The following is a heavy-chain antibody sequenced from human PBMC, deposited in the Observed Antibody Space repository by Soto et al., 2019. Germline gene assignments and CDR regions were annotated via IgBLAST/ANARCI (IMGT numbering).Heavy chain of an antibody. D-gene: IGHD3-16*02. Sequence: EVRLLESGGGLVQPGGSLRLSCEGSGFTLSNYGMDWVRQAPGKGLEWISFISGAGDTTYYADSVKGRFIISRDNSKNTLYLQMISLRAEDTAIYYCAKSFTQSNVWRAYRHKTHFDYWGQGALVTVTS. CDR3: AKSFTQSNVWRAYRHKTHFDY. CDR2: ISGAGDTT. CDR1: GFTLSNYG. V-gene: IGHV3-23*01. J-gene: IGHJ4*02.